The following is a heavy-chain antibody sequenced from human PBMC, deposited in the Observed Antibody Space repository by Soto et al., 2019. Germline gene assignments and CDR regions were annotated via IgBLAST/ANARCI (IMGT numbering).Heavy chain of an antibody. J-gene: IGHJ4*02. CDR3: ARENYYALDY. CDR2: INYSGST. CDR1: SGSISSYN. V-gene: IGHV4-59*01. Sequence: SETLSLTCTVSSGSISSYNWNWIRQPPGKGLEWIGFINYSGSTHYNPSLKSRVTISLDTSKYQFSLKLNSVTAADSAVYYCARENYYALDYWGPGTLVTVSS. D-gene: IGHD3-10*01.